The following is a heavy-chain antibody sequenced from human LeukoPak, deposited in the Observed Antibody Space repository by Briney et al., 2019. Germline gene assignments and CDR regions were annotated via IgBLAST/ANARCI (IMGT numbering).Heavy chain of an antibody. CDR2: IRYDGTTI. CDR3: ARSLWRVAANFFDF. D-gene: IGHD1-1*01. J-gene: IGHJ4*02. CDR1: GLIFSDYY. V-gene: IGHV3-11*04. Sequence: GGSLRLSCTASGLIFSDYYMSWVRQAPGKEPEWVSYIRYDGTTIDYADSVRGRFTISRDNAKNSLYLQRNSLRHEDTGVYYCARSLWRVAANFFDFWGPGVLVTVSS.